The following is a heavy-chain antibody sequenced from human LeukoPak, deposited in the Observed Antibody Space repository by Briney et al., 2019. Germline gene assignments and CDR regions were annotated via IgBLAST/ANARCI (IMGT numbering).Heavy chain of an antibody. V-gene: IGHV3-23*01. Sequence: PGGSLRLSCAASGFTFTSYAMSWVRQAPGQGLEWVSAISGSGGSTYYADSVKGRFTISRDNSKNTLYLQMNSLRAEDTAVYYCAKDLRRGIQLWLDYWGQGALVTVSS. CDR2: ISGSGGST. J-gene: IGHJ4*02. CDR3: AKDLRRGIQLWLDY. D-gene: IGHD5-18*01. CDR1: GFTFTSYA.